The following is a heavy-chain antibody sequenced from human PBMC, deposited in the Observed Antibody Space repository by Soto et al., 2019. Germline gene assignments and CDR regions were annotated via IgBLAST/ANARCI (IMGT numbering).Heavy chain of an antibody. D-gene: IGHD3-22*01. V-gene: IGHV3-48*02. CDR1: GFTISSSS. J-gene: IGHJ6*02. CDR2: ISYSSSTT. CDR3: ERYYYDSSGYDGIDV. Sequence: GSSLGLSCAASGFTISSSSMNWVLQAPGRGLEWVSYISYSSSTTRYADSVKGRFTVSRDTAKNSLYLQMNGLRNDDRAVYYCERYYYDSSGYDGIDVWGQGTTVTVSS.